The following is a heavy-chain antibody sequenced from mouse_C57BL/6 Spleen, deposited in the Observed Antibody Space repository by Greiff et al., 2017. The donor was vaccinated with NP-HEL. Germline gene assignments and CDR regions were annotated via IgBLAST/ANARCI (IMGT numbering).Heavy chain of an antibody. D-gene: IGHD4-1*01. CDR3: ARSPRKLGYFDY. J-gene: IGHJ2*01. CDR2: IYPGSGST. Sequence: QVQLKQPGAELVKPGASVKMSCKASGYTFTSYWITWVKQRPGQGLEWIGDIYPGSGSTNYNEKFKSKATLTVDTSSSTAYMQLSSLTSEDSAVYYCARSPRKLGYFDYWGQGTTLTVSS. CDR1: GYTFTSYW. V-gene: IGHV1-55*01.